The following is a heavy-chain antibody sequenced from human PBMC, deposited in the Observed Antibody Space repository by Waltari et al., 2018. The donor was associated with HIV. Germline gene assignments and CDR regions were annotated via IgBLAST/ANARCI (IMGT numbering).Heavy chain of an antibody. CDR1: GFSLSSYG. J-gene: IGHJ5*02. V-gene: IGHV3-33*01. D-gene: IGHD1-26*01. Sequence: QVQVVESGGSLVQPGWSRRLSCVASGFSLSSYGMHWVRQAPGKGLEGVSLIWYDGSKKYYGDSVKGRFTIFSDKPKNTVFLQMTRLRVEDTATYYCARGEGGYTYGYNWLDLWGQGTVVTVSS. CDR2: IWYDGSKK. CDR3: ARGEGGYTYGYNWLDL.